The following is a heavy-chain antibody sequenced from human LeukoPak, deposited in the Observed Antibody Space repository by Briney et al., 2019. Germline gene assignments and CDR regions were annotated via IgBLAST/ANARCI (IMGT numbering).Heavy chain of an antibody. Sequence: GGSLRLSCAASGFTFSSYAMHWVRQAPGKGLEWVANIRQDGGETYYGDSVKGRFIISRDNAKNSLFLQMNRLRAEDTAVYYCATYSSLNTREFQYWGQGTLVTVSP. V-gene: IGHV3-7*01. CDR2: IRQDGGET. D-gene: IGHD3-22*01. CDR1: GFTFSSYA. CDR3: ATYSSLNTREFQY. J-gene: IGHJ1*01.